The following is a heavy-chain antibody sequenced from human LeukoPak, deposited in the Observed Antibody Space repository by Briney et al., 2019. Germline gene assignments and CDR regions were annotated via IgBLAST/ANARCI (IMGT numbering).Heavy chain of an antibody. CDR3: AKDSLGRYYYFDY. J-gene: IGHJ4*02. V-gene: IGHV3-7*01. D-gene: IGHD2-21*01. Sequence: PGGSLRLSCAASGFTFSSYWMSWVRQVPGKGLEWVANIKKDGSEKKYVDSAKGRFTIFRDNAENSLYLQMNSLRAEDTAVYYCAKDSLGRYYYFDYWGQGTLVTVSS. CDR1: GFTFSSYW. CDR2: IKKDGSEK.